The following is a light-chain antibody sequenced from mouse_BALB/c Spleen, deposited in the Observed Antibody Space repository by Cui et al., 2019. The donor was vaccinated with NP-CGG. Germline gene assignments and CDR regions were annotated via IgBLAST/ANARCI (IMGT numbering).Light chain of an antibody. J-gene: IGLJ1*01. Sequence: QAVVTQESALTTSPGETVTLTCRSSTGAVTTSNYANWVQEKPDHLFTGLIGGTNNRAPGVPARFSGSLIGDKAALTITGAQTEDEAIYFCALWYSSHWVFGGGTKLTVV. CDR3: ALWYSSHWV. V-gene: IGLV1*01. CDR1: TGAVTTSNY. CDR2: GTN.